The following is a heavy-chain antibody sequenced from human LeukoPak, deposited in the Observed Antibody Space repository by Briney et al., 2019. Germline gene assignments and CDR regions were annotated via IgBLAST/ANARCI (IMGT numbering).Heavy chain of an antibody. Sequence: SETLSLTCTVSGGSISSSYWSWIRQPDGKGLEWIGRIFTSGTTEYNPSLKSRVTMSVDTSKNQFSLKLTSVTAADTAVYYCARDFGFGSAWGQGALVTVSS. CDR1: GGSISSSY. CDR3: ARDFGFGSA. D-gene: IGHD6-19*01. J-gene: IGHJ5*02. V-gene: IGHV4-4*07. CDR2: IFTSGTT.